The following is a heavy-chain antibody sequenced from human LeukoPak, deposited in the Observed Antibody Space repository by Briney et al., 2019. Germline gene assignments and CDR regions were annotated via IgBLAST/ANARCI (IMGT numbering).Heavy chain of an antibody. CDR3: ARDRTWGLDY. Sequence: SETLSLTCTVSGGSISSHYWSWIRQPPGKGLEWIGYIYYSGSTNYNPSLKSRVTISVDTSKNQFSLKLSSVTAADTAVYYCARDRTWGLDYWGQGTLVTVSP. CDR1: GGSISSHY. D-gene: IGHD3-16*01. V-gene: IGHV4-59*11. CDR2: IYYSGST. J-gene: IGHJ4*02.